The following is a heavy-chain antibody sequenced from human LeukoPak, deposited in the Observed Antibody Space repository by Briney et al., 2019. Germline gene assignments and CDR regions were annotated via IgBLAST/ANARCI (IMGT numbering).Heavy chain of an antibody. V-gene: IGHV3-21*01. D-gene: IGHD1-26*01. CDR1: GFTFSSYA. J-gene: IGHJ4*02. Sequence: GGSLRLSCAASGFTFSSYAMSWVRQAPGKGLEWVSSISSSSYIYYADSVKGRFTISRDNAKNSLYLQMNSLRAEDTAVYYCARGELLLPFDYWGQGTLVTVSS. CDR2: ISSSSYI. CDR3: ARGELLLPFDY.